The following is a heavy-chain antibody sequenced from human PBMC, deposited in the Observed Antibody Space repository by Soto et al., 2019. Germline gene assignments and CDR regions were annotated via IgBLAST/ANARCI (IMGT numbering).Heavy chain of an antibody. CDR3: ATAFFAWSGYYLSAFDI. Sequence: LSLTCTVSGGSISSGGYYWSWIRQHPGKGLEWIGYIYYSGSTYYNPSLKSRVTISVDTSKNQFSLKLSSVTAADTAVYYCATAFFAWSGYYLSAFDIWGQGTMVTVSS. CDR2: IYYSGST. CDR1: GGSISSGGYY. D-gene: IGHD3-3*01. V-gene: IGHV4-31*03. J-gene: IGHJ3*02.